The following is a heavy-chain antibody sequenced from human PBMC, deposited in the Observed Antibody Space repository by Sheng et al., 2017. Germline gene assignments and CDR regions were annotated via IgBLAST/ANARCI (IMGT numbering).Heavy chain of an antibody. Sequence: EVQLVQSGAEVKKPGSTVKISCKVSGYTFTDYYIHWVQQALEKGLSPSDLLILKMVKQYTQXSFRAESTITADTSTDTAYMELSSLRFEDTAVYYCATSRNDFGGRDYWFDPWGQG. J-gene: IGHJ5*02. CDR1: GYTFTDYY. D-gene: IGHD2-15*01. V-gene: IGHV1-69-2*01. CDR2: LILKMVK. CDR3: ATSRNDFGGRDYWFDP.